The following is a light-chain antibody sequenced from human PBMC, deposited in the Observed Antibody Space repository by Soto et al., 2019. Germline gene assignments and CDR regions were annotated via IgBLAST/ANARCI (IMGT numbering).Light chain of an antibody. CDR1: QGISSY. CDR3: QQLNSYPLT. V-gene: IGKV1-9*01. Sequence: IQLTQSPSSLSASVGDRVTITCRASQGISSYLAWYQQKPGKDPKLLIYDASTLQSGVPSRFTSSGSDTDFTITMSSLQPEDFATYYCQQLNSYPLTCGGGTKVDIK. CDR2: DAS. J-gene: IGKJ4*01.